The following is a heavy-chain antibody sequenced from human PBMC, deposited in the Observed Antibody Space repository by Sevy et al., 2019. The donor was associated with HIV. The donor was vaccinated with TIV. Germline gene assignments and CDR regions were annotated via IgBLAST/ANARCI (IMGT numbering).Heavy chain of an antibody. CDR1: GFTFSSYD. J-gene: IGHJ6*02. CDR3: AREGMSGGYSYCYYYYFGMDV. D-gene: IGHD5-18*01. Sequence: GGSLRLSCAASGFTFSSYDMHWVRQATGKGLEWVSAIGTAGDTYYPGSVKGRFTISRENAKNALYLQMNSLRAGDTAVYYCAREGMSGGYSYCYYYYFGMDVWGQGTTVTVSS. CDR2: IGTAGDT. V-gene: IGHV3-13*01.